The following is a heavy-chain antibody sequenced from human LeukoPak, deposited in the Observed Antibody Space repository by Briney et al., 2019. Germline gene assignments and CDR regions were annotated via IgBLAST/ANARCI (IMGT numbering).Heavy chain of an antibody. CDR3: AKNGQSGFSFDP. D-gene: IGHD2-8*01. J-gene: IGHJ5*02. Sequence: SETLSLTCAVYGGSLNGHYWSWIRQLPGKGLEWIGEGSDSGGTKFNPSLKSRVTISADTSKNQFSLKLTSVTAADTAVYYCAKNGQSGFSFDPWGQGTLVTVSS. V-gene: IGHV4-34*01. CDR1: GGSLNGHY. CDR2: GSDSGGT.